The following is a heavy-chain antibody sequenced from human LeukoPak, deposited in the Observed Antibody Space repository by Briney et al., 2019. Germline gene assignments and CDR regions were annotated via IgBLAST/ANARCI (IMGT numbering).Heavy chain of an antibody. CDR1: GFTFSSYS. V-gene: IGHV3-48*01. Sequence: GGSLRLSCAASGFTFSSYSMNWVRQAPGKGLEWVSYISSSSSTIYYADSVKGRFTISRDNAKNSLYLQMNSLRAEDTALYYCARDPYSGSYGDYYYYYMDVWGKGTTVTISS. CDR3: ARDPYSGSYGDYYYYYMDV. J-gene: IGHJ6*03. D-gene: IGHD1-26*01. CDR2: ISSSSSTI.